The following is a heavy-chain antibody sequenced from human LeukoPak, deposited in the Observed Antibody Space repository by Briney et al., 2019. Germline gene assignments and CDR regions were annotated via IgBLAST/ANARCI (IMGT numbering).Heavy chain of an antibody. CDR1: GFTFSSYW. Sequence: PGGSLRLSCAASGFTFSSYWMSWVRQAPGRGLEWVANIKQDGSEKYYVDSVKGRFTISRDNAKNSLYLQMNSLRAEDTAVYYCARDQYSSSWVGVEYWYFDLWGRGTLVTVSS. CDR2: IKQDGSEK. D-gene: IGHD6-13*01. V-gene: IGHV3-7*01. CDR3: ARDQYSSSWVGVEYWYFDL. J-gene: IGHJ2*01.